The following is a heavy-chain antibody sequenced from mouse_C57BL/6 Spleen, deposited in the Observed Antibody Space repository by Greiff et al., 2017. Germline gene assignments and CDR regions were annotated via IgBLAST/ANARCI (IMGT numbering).Heavy chain of an antibody. J-gene: IGHJ3*01. CDR3: TNSHYYGSSWFAY. CDR1: GYTFTSYW. Sequence: EVKLVESGTVLARPGASVKMSCKTSGYTFTSYWMHWVKQRPGQGLEWIGAIYPGNSDTSYNQKFKGKAKLTAVTSASTAYMELSSLTNEDSAVYYGTNSHYYGSSWFAYWGQGTLVTVSA. V-gene: IGHV1-5*01. D-gene: IGHD1-1*01. CDR2: IYPGNSDT.